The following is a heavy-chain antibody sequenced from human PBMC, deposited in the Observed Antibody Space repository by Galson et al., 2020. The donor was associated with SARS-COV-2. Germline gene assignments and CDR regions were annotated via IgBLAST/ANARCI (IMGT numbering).Heavy chain of an antibody. D-gene: IGHD6-13*01. V-gene: IGHV3-30*18. CDR2: ISYDGSNK. CDR3: AKDSGSSWWGEDVRGEFDY. Sequence: GESLKISCAASGFTFSSYGMHWVRQAPGKGLEWVAVISYDGSNKYYADSVKGRFTISRDNSKNTLYLQMNSLRAEDTAVYYCAKDSGSSWWGEDVRGEFDYWGQGTLVTVSS. CDR1: GFTFSSYG. J-gene: IGHJ4*02.